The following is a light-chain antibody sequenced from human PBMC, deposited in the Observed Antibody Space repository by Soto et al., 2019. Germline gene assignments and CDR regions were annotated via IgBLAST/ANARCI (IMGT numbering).Light chain of an antibody. Sequence: ELVLTQSPVTLSLSPGERATLSCRASEIVTSSYLAWYQQKPGQPPRLLIYGASDRAAGIPDRFSGSGSGIDFTLTISRLEPADFAVYYCQQYDTSLWAYTFGQGTKVDIK. J-gene: IGKJ2*01. CDR2: GAS. CDR3: QQYDTSLWAYT. CDR1: EIVTSSY. V-gene: IGKV3-20*01.